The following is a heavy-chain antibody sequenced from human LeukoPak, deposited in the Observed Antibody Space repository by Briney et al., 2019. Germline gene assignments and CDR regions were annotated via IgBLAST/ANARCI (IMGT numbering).Heavy chain of an antibody. CDR1: GVSISSSNW. D-gene: IGHD3-10*01. CDR2: IYHSGST. CDR3: ARKHYGGSGRQFDC. J-gene: IGHJ4*02. Sequence: SGTLSLTCAVSGVSISSSNWWSWVRQPPGKGLEWIGEIYHSGSTNYNPSLKSRVTISVDKSKNQFSLKLSSLTAADTAVYYCARKHYGGSGRQFDCWGQGTLVTVSS. V-gene: IGHV4-4*02.